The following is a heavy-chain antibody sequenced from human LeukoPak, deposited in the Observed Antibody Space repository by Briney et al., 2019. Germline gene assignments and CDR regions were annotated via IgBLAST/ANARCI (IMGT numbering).Heavy chain of an antibody. D-gene: IGHD2-2*01. J-gene: IGHJ6*03. CDR3: ARSQSRYCSSTSCPGRNYYYYYYMDV. Sequence: PSETLSLTCTVSGGSISSYYWSWIRQPPGKGLKWIGYIYTSGSTNYNPSPKSRVTISVDTSKNQFSLKLSSVTAADTAVYYCARSQSRYCSSTSCPGRNYYYYYYMDVWGKGTTVTVSS. CDR1: GGSISSYY. CDR2: IYTSGST. V-gene: IGHV4-4*09.